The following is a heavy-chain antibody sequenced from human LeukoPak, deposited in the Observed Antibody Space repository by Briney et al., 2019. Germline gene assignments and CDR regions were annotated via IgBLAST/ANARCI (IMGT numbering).Heavy chain of an antibody. CDR3: ARQVPISSIRLTIRDAMDPNFDY. Sequence: GESLKISCKGSGYSFTSYWIGWVRKMHGKGLEWMGIIYPGDSDTRYSPSFQGQVTISADKSISTAYLQWSSLKASDTAMYYCARQVPISSIRLTIRDAMDPNFDYWGQGTLVTVSS. J-gene: IGHJ4*02. CDR1: GYSFTSYW. D-gene: IGHD3-3*02. CDR2: IYPGDSDT. V-gene: IGHV5-51*01.